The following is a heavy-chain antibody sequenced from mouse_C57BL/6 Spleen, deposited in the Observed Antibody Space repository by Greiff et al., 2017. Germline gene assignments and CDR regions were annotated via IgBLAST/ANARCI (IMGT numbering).Heavy chain of an antibody. CDR2: IYPGSGNT. V-gene: IGHV1-76*01. D-gene: IGHD2-2*01. Sequence: QVQLKESGAELVRPGASVKLSCKASGYTFTDYYINWVKQRPGQGLEWIARIYPGSGNTYYNEKFKGKATLTAEKSSSTAYMQLSSLTSEDSAVYFCARSGIYGYYYFDYWGQGTTLTVSS. J-gene: IGHJ2*01. CDR3: ARSGIYGYYYFDY. CDR1: GYTFTDYY.